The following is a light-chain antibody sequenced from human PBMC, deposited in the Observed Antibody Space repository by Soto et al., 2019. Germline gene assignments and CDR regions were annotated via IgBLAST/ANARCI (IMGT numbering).Light chain of an antibody. CDR1: QSLLHSNGYNY. CDR2: LGS. Sequence: DIVMTQSPLSLPVTPGEPASISCRSSQSLLHSNGYNYLDWYLQKPGQSPHLLIYLGSNRASGVPDRFSVSRSGTDFTLKISRVEAEDVGVYYCMQALQTPKTFGQGTKVEIK. J-gene: IGKJ1*01. V-gene: IGKV2-28*01. CDR3: MQALQTPKT.